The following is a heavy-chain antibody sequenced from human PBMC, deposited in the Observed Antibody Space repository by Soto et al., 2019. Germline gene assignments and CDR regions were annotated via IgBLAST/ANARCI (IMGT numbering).Heavy chain of an antibody. V-gene: IGHV4-4*07. Sequence: QVQLQESGPGLVKPSETLSLTCTVSDGSISSNFWSWIRQPAGKGLEWIGRINTIGTTNYNPSLKSRVTMSVDTSKNQFSLKLNSVTAADTAVYYCARDVRWDRGLDVWGQGTTVTVSS. CDR3: ARDVRWDRGLDV. CDR2: INTIGTT. D-gene: IGHD1-26*01. J-gene: IGHJ6*02. CDR1: DGSISSNF.